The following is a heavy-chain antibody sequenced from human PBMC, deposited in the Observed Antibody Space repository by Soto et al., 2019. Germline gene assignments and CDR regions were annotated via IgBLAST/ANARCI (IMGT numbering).Heavy chain of an antibody. Sequence: SETLSLTCTVSGGSISSYYWSWIRQPPGKGLEWIGYIYYSGSTNYNPSLKSRVTISVDTSKNQFSLKLSSVTAADTAVYYCARRSAGIVVVPAAMNYYYYMDVWGKGTTVTVSS. J-gene: IGHJ6*03. V-gene: IGHV4-59*08. D-gene: IGHD2-2*01. CDR1: GGSISSYY. CDR3: ARRSAGIVVVPAAMNYYYYMDV. CDR2: IYYSGST.